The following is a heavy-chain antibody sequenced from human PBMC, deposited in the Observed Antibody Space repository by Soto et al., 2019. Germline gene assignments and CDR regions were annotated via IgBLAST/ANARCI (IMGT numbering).Heavy chain of an antibody. J-gene: IGHJ4*02. Sequence: DVQLLESGGGLVQPEGSLRLSCAASGFTFSSYAMGWVRQGPGKGVEWVAVVSIGGSTHYADSVRGRFTISRDNSKNTLSLQMNSLTAVDTAVYFCAKRRGAGGHFDYWGQGALVTVSS. CDR1: GFTFSSYA. CDR3: AKRRGAGGHFDY. D-gene: IGHD2-15*01. V-gene: IGHV3-23*01. CDR2: VSIGGST.